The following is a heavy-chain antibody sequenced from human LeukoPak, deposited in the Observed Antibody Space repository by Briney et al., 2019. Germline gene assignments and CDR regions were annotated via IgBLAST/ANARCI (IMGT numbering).Heavy chain of an antibody. CDR1: GFTFRSYA. Sequence: GGSLRLSCAASGFTFRSYAIYWVRQAPGKGLEWVSGISGSGGDTYFADSVRGRFTISRDNSKNTVFLQMDSLRAEDTAVYYCAKTTDGYSSGRSPGWPIDYWGQGTLVTVSS. CDR3: AKTTDGYSSGRSPGWPIDY. CDR2: ISGSGGDT. J-gene: IGHJ4*02. D-gene: IGHD6-19*01. V-gene: IGHV3-23*01.